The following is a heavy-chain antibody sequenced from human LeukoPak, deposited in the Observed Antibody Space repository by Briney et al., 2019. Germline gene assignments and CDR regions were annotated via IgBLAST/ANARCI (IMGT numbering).Heavy chain of an antibody. Sequence: AGGSLRLSCAASGFTFSSYSMNWVRQAPGKGLEWVSYISSSSSTIYYADSVKGRFTISRDNSKNTLYLQMNSLRAEDTAVYYCAKDRRYYDSSGYYYWDWFDPWGQGTLVTVSS. CDR1: GFTFSSYS. CDR2: ISSSSSTI. V-gene: IGHV3-48*01. D-gene: IGHD3-22*01. J-gene: IGHJ5*02. CDR3: AKDRRYYDSSGYYYWDWFDP.